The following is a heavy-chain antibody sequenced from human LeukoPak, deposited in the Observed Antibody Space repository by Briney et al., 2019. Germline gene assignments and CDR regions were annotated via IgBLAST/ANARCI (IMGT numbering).Heavy chain of an antibody. Sequence: ASVKVSCKASGYTFTSYYMHWVRQAPGQGLEWMGIINPSGGSTSYAQKFQGRVTMTRDTSTSTVYMELSSLRSVDTAVYYCARAEKPNWGNYYYYCMDVWGKGTTVTVSS. CDR1: GYTFTSYY. J-gene: IGHJ6*03. D-gene: IGHD7-27*01. V-gene: IGHV1-46*01. CDR3: ARAEKPNWGNYYYYCMDV. CDR2: INPSGGST.